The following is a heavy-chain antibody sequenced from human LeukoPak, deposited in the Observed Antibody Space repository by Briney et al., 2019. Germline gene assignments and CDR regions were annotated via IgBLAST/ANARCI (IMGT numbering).Heavy chain of an antibody. V-gene: IGHV4-38-2*02. D-gene: IGHD3-3*01. CDR2: IYHSGST. CDR1: GYSISSGYY. J-gene: IGHJ4*02. CDR3: ARDKSERFHDY. Sequence: PSETLSLTCTVSGYSISSGYYWGWIRQPPGKGLEWIGSIYHSGSTYYNPSLKSRVTISVDTSKNQFSLKLSSVTAADTAVYYCARDKSERFHDYWGQGTLVTVSS.